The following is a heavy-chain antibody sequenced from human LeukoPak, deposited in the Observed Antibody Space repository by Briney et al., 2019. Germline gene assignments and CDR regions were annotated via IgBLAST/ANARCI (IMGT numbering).Heavy chain of an antibody. D-gene: IGHD5-24*01. V-gene: IGHV1-18*01. J-gene: IGHJ4*02. CDR3: ARDEMATTLYYFDY. Sequence: GASVKVSCKASGYTFTSYGISWVRQAPGQGLEWMGWISAYSGNTNYAQKLQGRVTMTTDTYTSTAYMELRSLRSDDTAVYYCARDEMATTLYYFDYWGQGTLVTVSS. CDR2: ISAYSGNT. CDR1: GYTFTSYG.